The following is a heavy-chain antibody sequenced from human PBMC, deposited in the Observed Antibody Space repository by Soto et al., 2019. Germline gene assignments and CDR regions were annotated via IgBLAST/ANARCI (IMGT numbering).Heavy chain of an antibody. J-gene: IGHJ4*02. CDR1: GYTFHSYG. D-gene: IGHD6-13*01. V-gene: IGHV1-18*01. Sequence: GASVMVSCKASGYTFHSYGMSWVRLAPGQGPEWMGWISAYNGNTNYAQKLQGRVTMTTDTSTSTAYMELRSLRSDDTAVYYCARVKVVAAGTPRGFDYWGQGTLVTVSS. CDR3: ARVKVVAAGTPRGFDY. CDR2: ISAYNGNT.